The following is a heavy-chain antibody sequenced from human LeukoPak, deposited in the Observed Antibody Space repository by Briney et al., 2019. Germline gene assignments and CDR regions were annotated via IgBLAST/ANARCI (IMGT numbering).Heavy chain of an antibody. CDR1: GFTFSSYS. V-gene: IGHV3-21*01. CDR2: ISSSSSYI. Sequence: GGSLRLSCAASGFTFSSYSVNWVRQAPGKGLEWVSSISSSSSYIYYADSVKGRFTISRDNAKNSLYLQMNSLRAEDTAVYYCARDQQYSSGCPDYWGQGTLVTVSS. CDR3: ARDQQYSSGCPDY. J-gene: IGHJ4*02. D-gene: IGHD6-19*01.